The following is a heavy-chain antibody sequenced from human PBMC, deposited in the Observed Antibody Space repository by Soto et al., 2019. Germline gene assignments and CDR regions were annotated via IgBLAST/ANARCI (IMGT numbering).Heavy chain of an antibody. V-gene: IGHV3-33*01. CDR1: GFTFSSYG. Sequence: QVQLVESGGGVVQPGRSLRLSCAASGFTFSSYGMHWVRQAPGKGLEWVSVIWYDGSNKYYADSVKGRFTISRDNSKNTMYLQMNSLRAEDTAVYYCARDSYNWNIPRYNWFDPWGQGTLVTVSS. CDR3: ARDSYNWNIPRYNWFDP. J-gene: IGHJ5*02. D-gene: IGHD1-20*01. CDR2: IWYDGSNK.